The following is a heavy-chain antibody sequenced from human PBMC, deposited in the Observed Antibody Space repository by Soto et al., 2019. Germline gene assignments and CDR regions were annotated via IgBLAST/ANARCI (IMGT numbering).Heavy chain of an antibody. V-gene: IGHV3-74*01. CDR2: MNSDGSST. J-gene: IGHJ6*02. CDR1: GFTFSNHW. CDR3: ARDTHYYDTSNYYRTYGMDV. Sequence: EVQLVESGGGLVQPGGSLRLSCAASGFTFSNHWMHWVRQAPGKGLIWVSRMNSDGSSTTYADSVKGQFTISRDNDKNTLYLQMNSRRDEDKAVYYCARDTHYYDTSNYYRTYGMDVWGQGTAV. D-gene: IGHD3-22*01.